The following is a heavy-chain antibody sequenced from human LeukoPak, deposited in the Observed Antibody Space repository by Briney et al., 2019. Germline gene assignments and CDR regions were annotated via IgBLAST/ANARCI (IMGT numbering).Heavy chain of an antibody. CDR1: GGSISSYY. CDR2: IYYSGST. D-gene: IGHD2-2*01. Sequence: TSETLSLTCTVSGGSISSYYWSWIRQPPGKGLEWIGYIYYSGSTNYNPSLKSRVTISVDTSKNQFSLKLSSVTAADTAVYYCAREGSTSLGFDYWGQGTLVTVSS. CDR3: AREGSTSLGFDY. V-gene: IGHV4-59*12. J-gene: IGHJ4*02.